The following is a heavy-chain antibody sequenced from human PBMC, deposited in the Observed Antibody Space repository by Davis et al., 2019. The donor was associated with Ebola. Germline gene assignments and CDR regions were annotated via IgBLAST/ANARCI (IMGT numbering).Heavy chain of an antibody. Sequence: PGGSLRLSCAASGFTFSTYSMSWVRQAPGKGLEWVSILYSGGTTYYGPSVKGRFTISRDNSKNTLYFQMDSLRAEDAAVYYCARATGSPPHYYAMDVWGRGTTVIVSS. CDR3: ARATGSPPHYYAMDV. CDR1: GFTFSTYS. V-gene: IGHV3-53*01. CDR2: LYSGGTT. J-gene: IGHJ6*02. D-gene: IGHD3-9*01.